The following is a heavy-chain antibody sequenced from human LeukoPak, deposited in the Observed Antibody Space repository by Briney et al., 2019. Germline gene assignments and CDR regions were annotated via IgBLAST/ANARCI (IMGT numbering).Heavy chain of an antibody. J-gene: IGHJ4*02. CDR2: TSSSSSYI. CDR1: GFTFSSYS. V-gene: IGHV3-21*01. Sequence: GGSLRLSCAASGFTFSSYSMNWVRQAPGKGLEWVSSTSSSSSYIYYADSVKGRFTISRDNAKNSLYLQMNSLRAEDTAVYYCASTTDILGYCSSTSGAFDYWGQGTLVTVSS. CDR3: ASTTDILGYCSSTSGAFDY. D-gene: IGHD2-2*01.